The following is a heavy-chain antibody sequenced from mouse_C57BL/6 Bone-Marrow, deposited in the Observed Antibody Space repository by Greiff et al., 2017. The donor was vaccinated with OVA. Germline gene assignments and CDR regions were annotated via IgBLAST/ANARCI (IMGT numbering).Heavy chain of an antibody. D-gene: IGHD3-3*01. CDR2: IHPNSGST. J-gene: IGHJ4*01. CDR3: ARKNRGGLYYAMED. CDR1: GYTFTSYW. Sequence: VQLQQPGAELVKPGASVKLSCKASGYTFTSYWMHWVKQRPGQGLEWIGMIHPNSGSTNYNEKFKSKATLTVDKSSSTAYMQLISLTSEDSAVYYCARKNRGGLYYAMEDWGKGTTVTVSS. V-gene: IGHV1-64*01.